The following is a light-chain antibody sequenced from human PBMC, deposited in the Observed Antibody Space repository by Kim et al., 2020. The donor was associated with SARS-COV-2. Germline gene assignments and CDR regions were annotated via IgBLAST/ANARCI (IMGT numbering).Light chain of an antibody. J-gene: IGKJ2*03. CDR2: GAS. V-gene: IGKV3-20*01. CDR3: QQYGSSYS. Sequence: SPRERVPLSCRASQTVGNGDLAWYQQKPGQAPRLLIFGASTRATGIPDRFSGSGSGTDFTLTISGLESEDLAVYYCQQYGSSYSFGQGTKLEI. CDR1: QTVGNGD.